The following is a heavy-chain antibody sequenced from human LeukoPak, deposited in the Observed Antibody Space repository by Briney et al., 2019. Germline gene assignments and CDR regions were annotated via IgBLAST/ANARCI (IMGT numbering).Heavy chain of an antibody. Sequence: GGSLRLSCAASGFTFSSYTVNWVRQAPGKGLEWVSSISSSSAIYYAASVKGRFTISRDNAKNSLYLQMNSLRDEDTAVYYCARGALRYSDYWGQGTLVTVSS. D-gene: IGHD3-9*01. CDR3: ARGALRYSDY. CDR2: ISSSSAI. J-gene: IGHJ4*02. CDR1: GFTFSSYT. V-gene: IGHV3-48*02.